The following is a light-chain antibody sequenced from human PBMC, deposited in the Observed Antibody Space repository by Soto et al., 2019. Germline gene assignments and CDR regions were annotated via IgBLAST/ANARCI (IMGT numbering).Light chain of an antibody. CDR3: HQYNDWPMWT. V-gene: IGKV3-15*01. Sequence: EKVMTQSPATLSVSPGERVTLSCRASQSVGIKLGWYQQKPGQAPRLLIYDASTRAAGIPARCSGSGSGTEFTLTISSLQSADVAVYYCHQYNDWPMWTFGQGTKVDVK. CDR2: DAS. J-gene: IGKJ1*01. CDR1: QSVGIK.